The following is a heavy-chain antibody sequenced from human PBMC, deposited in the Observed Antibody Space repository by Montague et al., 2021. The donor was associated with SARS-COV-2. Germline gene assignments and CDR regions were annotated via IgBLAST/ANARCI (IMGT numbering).Heavy chain of an antibody. Sequence: PELVKPTKTLTLTCTFSGFSLNTSGICVSWIRQPPGEALEWLALXDWDEDQYYSTSLKTRLTISKDTSKNQVVLTMTNMDPIDTATYYCARSYGDYRDSYFDYWGQGTLVTVSS. CDR3: ARSYGDYRDSYFDY. J-gene: IGHJ4*02. CDR2: XDWDEDQ. CDR1: GFSLNTSGIC. D-gene: IGHD4-17*01. V-gene: IGHV2-70*01.